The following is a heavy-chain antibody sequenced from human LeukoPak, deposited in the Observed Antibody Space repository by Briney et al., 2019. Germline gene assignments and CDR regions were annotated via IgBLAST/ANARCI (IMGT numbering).Heavy chain of an antibody. V-gene: IGHV1-3*01. Sequence: ASVKVSCKASGYIFTKYVVYWVRQAPGQRPDWMGWIKAGNGDTKYSQNFQDRLTITRDTSASTVYMELSSLTSEDTALYYCARDDCGDTCYPGGYWGQGTLATVSS. CDR2: IKAGNGDT. CDR1: GYIFTKYV. J-gene: IGHJ4*02. D-gene: IGHD2-21*01. CDR3: ARDDCGDTCYPGGY.